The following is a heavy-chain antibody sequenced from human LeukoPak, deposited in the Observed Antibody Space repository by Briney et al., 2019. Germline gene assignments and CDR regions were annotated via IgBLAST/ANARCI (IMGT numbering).Heavy chain of an antibody. Sequence: SETLSLTCTVSGDSISSYYWSWIRQPPGKGLEWIGYIYHSGSTNYNPSLKSRATISVDTSKNQFSLKLSSVTAADTAVYYCAREHGSGDYYYYMDVWGKGTTVTVSS. CDR2: IYHSGST. D-gene: IGHD6-19*01. CDR3: AREHGSGDYYYYMDV. CDR1: GDSISSYY. J-gene: IGHJ6*03. V-gene: IGHV4-59*01.